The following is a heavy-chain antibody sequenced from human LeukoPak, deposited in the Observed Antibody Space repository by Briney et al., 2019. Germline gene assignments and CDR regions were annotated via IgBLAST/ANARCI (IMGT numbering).Heavy chain of an antibody. Sequence: GGSLRLSCAASGFTFDDYGMSWVRQAPGKGLEWVSGINWNGGSTGYADSVKGRFTISRDNAKNSLYLQMNSLRAEDTALYYCARVEVRLWFGESNFDYWGQGTLVTVSS. V-gene: IGHV3-20*04. D-gene: IGHD3-10*01. CDR1: GFTFDDYG. CDR3: ARVEVRLWFGESNFDY. J-gene: IGHJ4*02. CDR2: INWNGGST.